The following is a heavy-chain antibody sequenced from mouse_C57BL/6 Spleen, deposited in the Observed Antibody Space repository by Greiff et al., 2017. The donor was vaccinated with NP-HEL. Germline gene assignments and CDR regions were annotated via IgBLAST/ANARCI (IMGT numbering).Heavy chain of an antibody. CDR1: GFSLTSYG. J-gene: IGHJ4*01. Sequence: VKLMESGPGLVAPSQSLSITCTVSGFSLTSYGVHWVRQPPGKGLEWLVVIWSDGSTTYNSALKSRLSISKDNSKSQVFLKMNSLQTDDTAMYYCARQNYYGTLDYAMDYWGQGTSVTVSS. D-gene: IGHD1-1*01. CDR2: IWSDGST. V-gene: IGHV2-6-1*01. CDR3: ARQNYYGTLDYAMDY.